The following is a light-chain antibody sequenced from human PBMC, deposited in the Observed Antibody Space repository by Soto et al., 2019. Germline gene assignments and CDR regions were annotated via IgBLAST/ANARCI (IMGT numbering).Light chain of an antibody. V-gene: IGLV4-69*01. CDR3: QTWGTGIRV. CDR2: VNSDGSY. Sequence: QPVLTQSPSASASLGASVKLTCTLSSGHSSYAIAWHQQQPEKGPRSLMKVNSDGSYTKGDGIPDRFSGSSSGAERYLTISSLQSEDEADYYCQTWGTGIRVFGGGTKLTVL. J-gene: IGLJ2*01. CDR1: SGHSSYA.